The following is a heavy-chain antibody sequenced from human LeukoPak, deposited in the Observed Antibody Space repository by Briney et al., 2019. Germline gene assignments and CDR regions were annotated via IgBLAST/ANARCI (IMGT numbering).Heavy chain of an antibody. D-gene: IGHD6-13*01. CDR3: AREGSSSWYDY. V-gene: IGHV3-21*01. Sequence: PGGSLRLSCVAPGFTFSSYNMNWVRQAPGKGLEWVSSISSSSSYIYYADSVKGRFTISRDNAKDSLYLQMNSLRAEDTAVYYCAREGSSSWYDYWGQGTLVTVSS. CDR2: ISSSSSYI. J-gene: IGHJ4*02. CDR1: GFTFSSYN.